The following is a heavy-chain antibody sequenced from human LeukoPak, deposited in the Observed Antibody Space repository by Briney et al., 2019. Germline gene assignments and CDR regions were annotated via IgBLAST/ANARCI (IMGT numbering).Heavy chain of an antibody. CDR1: GFTFSSYG. CDR2: ISYDGGNK. CDR3: AEDTRIHSSGWALDY. V-gene: IGHV3-30*18. D-gene: IGHD6-19*01. J-gene: IGHJ4*02. Sequence: PGGSLRLSCAASGFTFSSYGMHWVRQAPGKGLEWVAVISYDGGNKYYADSVKGRFTISRDNSKNTLYLQMNSLRAEGTAVYYCAEDTRIHSSGWALDYWGQGTLVTVSS.